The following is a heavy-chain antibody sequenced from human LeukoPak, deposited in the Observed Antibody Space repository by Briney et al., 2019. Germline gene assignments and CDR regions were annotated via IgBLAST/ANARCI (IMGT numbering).Heavy chain of an antibody. Sequence: SETLSLTCTVCGGSISSYYWSWIRQPPGKGLEWIGYIYYSGSTNYNPSLKSRVTISVDTSKNQFSLKLSSVTAADTAVYYCARVPILTEEIDYWGQGTLVTVSS. CDR2: IYYSGST. J-gene: IGHJ4*02. CDR1: GGSISSYY. D-gene: IGHD3-9*01. V-gene: IGHV4-59*01. CDR3: ARVPILTEEIDY.